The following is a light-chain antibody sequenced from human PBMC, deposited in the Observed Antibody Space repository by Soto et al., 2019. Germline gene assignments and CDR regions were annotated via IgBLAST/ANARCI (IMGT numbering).Light chain of an antibody. CDR1: NSNIGAGFN. V-gene: IGLV1-40*01. Sequence: QSVLTQPPSVSGAPGQSVTISCTGNNSNIGAGFNVHWYQHVLGRAPKLLIYGNNNRPSGVPDRFSGSRSATSASLAITGLQPDDEGHYYCQSHDARQSGCVFGGGTKVTVL. CDR2: GNN. CDR3: QSHDARQSGCV. J-gene: IGLJ2*01.